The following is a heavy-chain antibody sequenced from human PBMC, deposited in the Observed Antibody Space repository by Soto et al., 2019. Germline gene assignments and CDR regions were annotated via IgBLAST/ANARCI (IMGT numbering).Heavy chain of an antibody. CDR3: AKTWGSFYRYDS. Sequence: EVQLLESGGDLVQPGGSLRLSCAASAFTFSSYAMSWVRQAPGKGLEWVSAISGSGGSTYYADSVKGRFTISRDNSKDTLFLQMNSLRAEDTAVYYCAKTWGSFYRYDSWGQGTLVTVSS. V-gene: IGHV3-23*01. CDR1: AFTFSSYA. J-gene: IGHJ4*02. CDR2: ISGSGGST. D-gene: IGHD3-10*01.